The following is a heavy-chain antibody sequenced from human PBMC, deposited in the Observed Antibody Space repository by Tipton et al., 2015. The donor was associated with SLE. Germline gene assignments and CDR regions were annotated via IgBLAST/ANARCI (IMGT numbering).Heavy chain of an antibody. V-gene: IGHV4-4*07. J-gene: IGHJ6*03. D-gene: IGHD1-1*01. CDR3: ARGREWNWSPYYMDV. CDR1: GGSLSSYY. CDR2: IYFSGIT. Sequence: TLSLTCTVSGGSLSSYYWSWIRQPAGKGLEYIGRIYFSGITHYNPSLKSRLTMSVDTSRDQFSLTLNSVTAADTGIYYCARGREWNWSPYYMDVWGKGTTVTVSS.